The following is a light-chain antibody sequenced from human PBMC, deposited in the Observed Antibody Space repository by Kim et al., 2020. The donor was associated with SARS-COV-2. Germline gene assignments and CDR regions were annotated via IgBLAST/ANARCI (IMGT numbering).Light chain of an antibody. CDR3: CSYVV. Sequence: VSGSPGQSTTISCTGTSSDVGSYNLVAWYQQHPGKAPKLMIYEVSKRPSGVSNRFSGSKSGNTASLTISGLQAEDEADYYCCSYVVFGGGTQLTVL. V-gene: IGLV2-23*02. CDR2: EVS. CDR1: SSDVGSYNL. J-gene: IGLJ2*01.